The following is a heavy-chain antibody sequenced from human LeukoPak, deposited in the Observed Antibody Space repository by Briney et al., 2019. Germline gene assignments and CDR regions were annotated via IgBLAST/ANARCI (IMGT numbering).Heavy chain of an antibody. Sequence: PSETLSLTCSVSGGSISSYNYYWGWIRQPPGKGLEWIGSIYYSGSTYYNPSLKSRVTTSVDTSKNQFSLKLSSVTAADTAVYYCARLKKDYHHSFDYWGQGTPVTVSS. CDR2: IYYSGST. J-gene: IGHJ4*02. V-gene: IGHV4-39*01. D-gene: IGHD4-11*01. CDR1: GGSISSYNYY. CDR3: ARLKKDYHHSFDY.